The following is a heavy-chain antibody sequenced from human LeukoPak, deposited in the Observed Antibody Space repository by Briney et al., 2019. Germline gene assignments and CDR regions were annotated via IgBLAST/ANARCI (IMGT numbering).Heavy chain of an antibody. Sequence: SETLSLTCAVYGGSFSGYYWSWIRQPPGKGLEWIGEINHSGSTNYNPPLKSRVTISVDTSKNQFSLKLSSVTAADTAVYYCARGSLWFPWGQGTLVTVSS. D-gene: IGHD3-10*01. CDR3: ARGSLWFP. V-gene: IGHV4-34*01. CDR2: INHSGST. J-gene: IGHJ5*02. CDR1: GGSFSGYY.